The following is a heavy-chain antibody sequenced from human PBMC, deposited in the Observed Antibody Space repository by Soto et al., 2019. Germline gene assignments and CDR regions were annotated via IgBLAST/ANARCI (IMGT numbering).Heavy chain of an antibody. CDR3: AADRHMQFDAMDV. CDR2: IVVGSGDT. J-gene: IGHJ6*02. V-gene: IGHV1-58*02. CDR1: GFTFTSAA. Sequence: GASVKVSCRASGFTFTSAAIHWVRQDRGQRLEWIGWIVVGSGDTNYSQEFQDRLTITREMSSSTVYMELSSLRSEDTAVFFCAADRHMQFDAMDVCGQGITVTFSS. D-gene: IGHD3-9*01.